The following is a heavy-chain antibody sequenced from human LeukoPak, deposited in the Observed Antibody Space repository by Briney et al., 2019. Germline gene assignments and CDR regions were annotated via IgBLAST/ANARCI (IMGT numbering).Heavy chain of an antibody. CDR1: GFTFGRFD. CDR2: ITSDSYI. D-gene: IGHD2-2*01. J-gene: IGHJ6*03. CDR3: ARDHSDYCRSTSCYPYYYYYMDV. V-gene: IGHV3-21*01. Sequence: GGSLRLSCATSGFTFGRFDMNWVRRAPGEGLEWVSCITSDSYIYYADSVKGRFTISRDNAKNSLYLQMNSLRAEDTAVYYCARDHSDYCRSTSCYPYYYYYMDVWGXGTTVTXSS.